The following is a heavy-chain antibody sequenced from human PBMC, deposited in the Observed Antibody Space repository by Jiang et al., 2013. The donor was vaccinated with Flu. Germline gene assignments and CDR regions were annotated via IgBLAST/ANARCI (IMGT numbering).Heavy chain of an antibody. Sequence: GAEVKKPGASVKVSCKASGYTFTSYAMHWVRQAPGQRLEWMGWINAGNGNTKYSQKFQGRVTITRDTSASTAYMELSSLRSEDTAVYYCARSYYSGKYYYYGMDVWGQGDHGHRLL. CDR2: INAGNGNT. CDR3: ARSYYSGKYYYYGMDV. V-gene: IGHV1-3*01. J-gene: IGHJ6*02. D-gene: IGHD3-10*01. CDR1: GYTFTSYA.